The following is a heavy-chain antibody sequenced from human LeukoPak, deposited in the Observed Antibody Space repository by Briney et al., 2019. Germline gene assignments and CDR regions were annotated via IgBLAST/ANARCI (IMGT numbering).Heavy chain of an antibody. CDR3: ASHRSGYWHY. D-gene: IGHD3-22*01. Sequence: PGGSLRLSCAASGFTVSSNYMSWVRQAPGKGLEWVSVIYSGGSTYYADSVRGRFTISRDNSKNTLYLQMNSLRAEDTAVYYCASHRSGYWHYWGQGTLVTVSS. V-gene: IGHV3-53*01. J-gene: IGHJ4*02. CDR2: IYSGGST. CDR1: GFTVSSNY.